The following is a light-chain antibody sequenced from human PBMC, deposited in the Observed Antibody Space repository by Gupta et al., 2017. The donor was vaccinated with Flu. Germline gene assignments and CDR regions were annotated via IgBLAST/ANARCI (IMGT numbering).Light chain of an antibody. Sequence: QSALTQPDAVSGSPGQSVTICFIGTSSDVGRSNYVSWYQQHPGKAPKLLIYDVSYRPSGVSSRFSGSKSGNTASLTISGLEAEDETDYYCSSYTSTNTFYVFGTGTKVTVL. CDR1: SSDVGRSNY. CDR3: SSYTSTNTFYV. J-gene: IGLJ1*01. CDR2: DVS. V-gene: IGLV2-14*01.